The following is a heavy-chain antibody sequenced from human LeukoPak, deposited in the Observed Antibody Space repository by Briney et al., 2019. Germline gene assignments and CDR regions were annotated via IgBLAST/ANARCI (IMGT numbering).Heavy chain of an antibody. D-gene: IGHD6-19*01. CDR3: ASSAVAGLLFDY. CDR2: ISYDGSNK. Sequence: GGSLRLSCAASGFTFSSYGMHWVRQAPGKGLEWVAVISYDGSNKYYADSVKGRFTISRDNSKNTLYLQMNSLRAEDTAVYYCASSAVAGLLFDYWGQGTLVTVSS. J-gene: IGHJ4*02. CDR1: GFTFSSYG. V-gene: IGHV3-30*03.